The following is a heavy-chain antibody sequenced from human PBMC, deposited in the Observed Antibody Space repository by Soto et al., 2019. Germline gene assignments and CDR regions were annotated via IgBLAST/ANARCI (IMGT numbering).Heavy chain of an antibody. Sequence: QVQLVESGGGVVQPGRSLRLSCAAPGFTFSSYGMHWVRQAPGKGLEWVAVISYDGSNKYYADSVKGRFTISRDNSKNTLYLQMNSLRAEDTAVYYCANGDYSNGVDYWGQGTLVTVSS. D-gene: IGHD4-4*01. CDR1: GFTFSSYG. CDR3: ANGDYSNGVDY. J-gene: IGHJ4*02. V-gene: IGHV3-30*18. CDR2: ISYDGSNK.